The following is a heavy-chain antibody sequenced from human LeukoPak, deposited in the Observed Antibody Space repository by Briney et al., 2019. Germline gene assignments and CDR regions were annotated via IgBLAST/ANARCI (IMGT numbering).Heavy chain of an antibody. CDR2: INPNSGGT. CDR3: ARELRFLEWSRGSYAFDI. J-gene: IGHJ3*02. V-gene: IGHV1-2*06. CDR1: GYTFTGYY. D-gene: IGHD3-3*01. Sequence: ASVKVSCKASGYTFTGYYMHWVRQAPGQGLEWMERINPNSGGTNYAQKFQGRVTMTRDTSISTAYMELSRLRSDDTAVYYCARELRFLEWSRGSYAFDIWGQGTMVTVSS.